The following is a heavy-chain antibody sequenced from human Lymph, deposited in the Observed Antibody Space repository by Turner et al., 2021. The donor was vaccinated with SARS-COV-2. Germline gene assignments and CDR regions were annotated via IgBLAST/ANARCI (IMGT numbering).Heavy chain of an antibody. J-gene: IGHJ4*02. V-gene: IGHV1-2*02. CDR3: ARDSSSGWQFDY. CDR2: NNPNSGGT. Sequence: QVQLVQSGAEVRNPGASVKVSCKASGYTFTGYYMHWVRQAPGQGLEWMGWNNPNSGGTYYAQKFQGRVTMNRDTSISTAYMELSRLRSDDTAVYYCARDSSSGWQFDYWGQGTLVTVSS. D-gene: IGHD6-19*01. CDR1: GYTFTGYY.